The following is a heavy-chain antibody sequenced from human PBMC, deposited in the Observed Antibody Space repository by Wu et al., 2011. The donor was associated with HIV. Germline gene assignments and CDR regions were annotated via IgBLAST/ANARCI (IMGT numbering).Heavy chain of an antibody. D-gene: IGHD3-22*01. CDR2: IHPVAGST. CDR1: GYRFYSYC. J-gene: IGHJ4*02. V-gene: IGHV1-46*02. Sequence: QVQLVQSGAEVKKPGASVKVSCKTSGYRFYSYCLHWVRQAPGQGLEWMGIIHPVAGSTNYAQRLQGRVTMTIDPSTSTAYMELRSLRSDDTAVYYCARDRTPTYTYDNNGDPGRDWGQGTLVTVTS. CDR3: ARDRTPTYTYDNNGDPGRD.